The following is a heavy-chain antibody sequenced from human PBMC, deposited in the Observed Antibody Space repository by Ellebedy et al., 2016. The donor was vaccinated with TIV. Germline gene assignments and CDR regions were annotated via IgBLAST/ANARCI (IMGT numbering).Heavy chain of an antibody. CDR3: ARERLDREFDY. CDR2: IKQDGSEK. Sequence: GESLKISXAASGFTFSSYWMSWVRQAPGKGLEWVANIKQDGSEKYYVDSVKGRFTISRDNSKNTLYLQMNSLRAEDSAVYYCARERLDREFDYWGQGTLVTVSS. V-gene: IGHV3-7*01. CDR1: GFTFSSYW. D-gene: IGHD3-22*01. J-gene: IGHJ4*02.